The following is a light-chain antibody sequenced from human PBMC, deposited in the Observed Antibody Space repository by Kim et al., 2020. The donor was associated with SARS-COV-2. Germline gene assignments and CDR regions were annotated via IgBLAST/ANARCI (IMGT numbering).Light chain of an antibody. CDR3: NPRDSNDNVV. Sequence: SSELTQDPAVSVALGQTVRITCQGDSLRSYYATWYQQKPGQAPILVIYGKNNRPSGIPDRFSGSSSGNTASLPITGTQAGDEADYSCNPRDSNDNVVFGGGTKLTVL. CDR1: SLRSYY. J-gene: IGLJ2*01. CDR2: GKN. V-gene: IGLV3-19*01.